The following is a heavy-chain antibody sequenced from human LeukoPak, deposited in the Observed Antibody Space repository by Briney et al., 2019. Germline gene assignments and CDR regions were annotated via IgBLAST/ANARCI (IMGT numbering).Heavy chain of an antibody. J-gene: IGHJ4*02. Sequence: SGGSLRLSCAASGFTFSSYSMNWVRQAPGKGLEWVSSISSSSSYIYYADSVKGRFTISRDNAKNSLYLQMNSLRAEDTAVYDCARAAARYCSSTSCYSMEYYFDYWGQGTLLTVSS. CDR3: ARAAARYCSSTSCYSMEYYFDY. V-gene: IGHV3-21*01. CDR1: GFTFSSYS. CDR2: ISSSSSYI. D-gene: IGHD2-2*02.